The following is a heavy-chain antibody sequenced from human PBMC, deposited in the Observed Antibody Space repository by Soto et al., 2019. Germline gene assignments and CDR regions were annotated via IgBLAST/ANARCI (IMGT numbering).Heavy chain of an antibody. CDR1: GFTFSGSA. Sequence: EVQLVESGGGLVQPGGSLKLSCAASGFTFSGSAMHWVRQASGKGLEWVGRIRSKTNNYATAYAASVKGRFTISRDDSKNRVYLKMNSLKTEDTAVYYCSRRGGATSSFAYWGQGPLVTVSS. J-gene: IGHJ4*02. CDR2: IRSKTNNYAT. V-gene: IGHV3-73*02. D-gene: IGHD1-26*01. CDR3: SRRGGATSSFAY.